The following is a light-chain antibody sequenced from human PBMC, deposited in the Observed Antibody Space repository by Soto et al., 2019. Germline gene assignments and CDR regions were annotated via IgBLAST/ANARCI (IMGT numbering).Light chain of an antibody. V-gene: IGLV1-47*01. CDR1: SSNIGTNY. CDR3: AAWDDSLTGPV. CDR2: RNN. J-gene: IGLJ2*01. Sequence: QPVLTQPPSASGTPGQRVTISCSGSSSNIGTNYVYWYQQLPGAAPKLLIYRNNQRPSGVPDRFSGSKSVTSASLAISGLRSEDEADYHCAAWDDSLTGPVFGGGTKLTVL.